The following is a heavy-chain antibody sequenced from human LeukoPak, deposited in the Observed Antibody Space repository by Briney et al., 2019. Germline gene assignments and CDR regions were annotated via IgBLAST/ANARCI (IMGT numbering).Heavy chain of an antibody. CDR2: IYKIGNT. D-gene: IGHD1-26*01. V-gene: IGHV3-66*01. CDR1: GGSISSYH. CDR3: ARGLVVGGTGVWAFDI. Sequence: ASETLSLTCTVSGGSISSYHWSWIRQPPGKGLEWVSVIYKIGNTFYADFVKGRFTISRDNFKNTLYLQMNSLRAEDTALYYCARGLVVGGTGVWAFDIWGQGTMVTVSS. J-gene: IGHJ3*02.